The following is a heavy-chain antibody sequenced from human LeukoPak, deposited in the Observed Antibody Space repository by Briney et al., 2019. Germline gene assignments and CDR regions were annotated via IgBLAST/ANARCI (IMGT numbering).Heavy chain of an antibody. J-gene: IGHJ4*02. D-gene: IGHD3-3*01. CDR2: IYSGGST. CDR3: ARTPYYDFWSGLYYFDY. V-gene: IGHV3-53*01. Sequence: GGSLRLSCTASGFTVSNNYMSWVRQAPGKGLEWVSVIYSGGSTYYTDSVMGRFTISRDNSKNTLYLQMNSLRAEDTAVYYCARTPYYDFWSGLYYFDYWGQGTLVTVSS. CDR1: GFTVSNNY.